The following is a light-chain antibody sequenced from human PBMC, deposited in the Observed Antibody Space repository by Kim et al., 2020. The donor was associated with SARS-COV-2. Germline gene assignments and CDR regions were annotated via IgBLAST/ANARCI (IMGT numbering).Light chain of an antibody. J-gene: IGLJ2*01. CDR2: TNN. CDR3: AAWEDSPDGYVV. V-gene: IGLV1-44*01. Sequence: QRVTLSCSGSTSNIETNTVNWYQQLPGTAPQLLIHTNNQRPSGVPDRFSGSRFGTSASLTISGLQSEDEADYFCAAWEDSPDGYVVFGGGTKLTVL. CDR1: TSNIETNT.